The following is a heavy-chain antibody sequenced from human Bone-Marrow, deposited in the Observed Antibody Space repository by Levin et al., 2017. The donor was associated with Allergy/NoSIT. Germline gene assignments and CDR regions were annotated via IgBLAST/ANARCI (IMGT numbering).Heavy chain of an antibody. D-gene: IGHD4-17*01. V-gene: IGHV3-48*02. CDR3: VRDGYGDSSFNS. J-gene: IGHJ4*02. Sequence: SCAASGFTFSASSMNWVRQAPGKGPEWVSYISASGSTTFYANSVKGRFTMSRDNAKNSLSLQMNSLRDEDTAVYYCVRDGYGDSSFNSWGQGSLVTVSS. CDR2: ISASGSTT. CDR1: GFTFSASS.